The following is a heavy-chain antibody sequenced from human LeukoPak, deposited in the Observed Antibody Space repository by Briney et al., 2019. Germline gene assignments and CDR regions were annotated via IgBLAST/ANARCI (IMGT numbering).Heavy chain of an antibody. CDR1: GYTFISYG. CDR2: ISAYNGNT. J-gene: IGHJ5*02. CDR3: ARTNGYSSGWCVDP. Sequence: ASVKVSCKAPGYTFISYGISWVRQAPGQGLEWMGWISAYNGNTNYAQKLQGRVTMTTDTSTSTAYMELRSLRSDDTAVYYCARTNGYSSGWCVDPWGQGTLVTVSS. V-gene: IGHV1-18*04. D-gene: IGHD6-19*01.